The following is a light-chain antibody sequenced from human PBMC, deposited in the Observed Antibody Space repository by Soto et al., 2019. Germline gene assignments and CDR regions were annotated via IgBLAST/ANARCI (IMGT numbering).Light chain of an antibody. CDR3: YSFAGGATFV. CDR1: SSDVGGYNY. J-gene: IGLJ2*01. Sequence: QSALTQPASVSGSPGQSITISCTGTSSDVGGYNYVSWYQQHPGKAPKLLISEVSDRPSGVSNRFSGSRSGTTASLTISALQAEDEADYSCYSFAGGATFVFGGGTKLTVL. V-gene: IGLV2-14*01. CDR2: EVS.